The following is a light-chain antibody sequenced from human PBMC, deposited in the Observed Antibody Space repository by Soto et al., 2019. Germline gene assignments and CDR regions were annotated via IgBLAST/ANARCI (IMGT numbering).Light chain of an antibody. J-gene: IGKJ2*01. V-gene: IGKV3-20*01. CDR1: QTLSRSY. CDR3: QQYDSSPDKYT. CDR2: RAS. Sequence: VVLTQSPGTLSLSPGERATLSCRASQTLSRSYLAWYQQKPGQAPRLLIFRASSRATGIPDRFSGSGSGTDFTLTISRLEHEDFAVYYCQQYDSSPDKYTFGQGTKLEIK.